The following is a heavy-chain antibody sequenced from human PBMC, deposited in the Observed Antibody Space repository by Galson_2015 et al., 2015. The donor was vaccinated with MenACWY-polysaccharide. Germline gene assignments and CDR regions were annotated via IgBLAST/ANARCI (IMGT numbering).Heavy chain of an antibody. CDR3: ARIGGMNKGNYYNYGWFDS. D-gene: IGHD5-18*01. V-gene: IGHV4-59*01. J-gene: IGHJ5*01. CDR1: GGSMSSYH. CDR2: IHYNGGT. Sequence: SETLSLTCTVSGGSMSSYHWTWIRQSPGKGLEWIGGIHYNGGTKYSPSLNSRVTISGDTSRNQFSLKLSSVTTADTAVYYCARIGGMNKGNYYNYGWFDSWGQGTLVTVSS.